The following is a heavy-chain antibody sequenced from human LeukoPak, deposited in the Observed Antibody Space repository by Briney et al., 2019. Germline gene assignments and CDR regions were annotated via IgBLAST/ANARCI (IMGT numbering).Heavy chain of an antibody. V-gene: IGHV3-23*01. J-gene: IGHJ3*02. Sequence: GGSLRLXCAASGFTFSSYAMSWVRQAPGKGLEWVSAISGSGGSTYYADSEKGRFTISRDNSKNTLYLQMNGLRAEDTAVYYCANSGLLLHRDAFDIWGQGTMVTVSS. CDR1: GFTFSSYA. CDR3: ANSGLLLHRDAFDI. CDR2: ISGSGGST. D-gene: IGHD3-22*01.